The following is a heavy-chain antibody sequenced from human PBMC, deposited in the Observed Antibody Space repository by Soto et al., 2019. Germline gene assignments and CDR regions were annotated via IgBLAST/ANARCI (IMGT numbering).Heavy chain of an antibody. D-gene: IGHD3-22*01. V-gene: IGHV2-5*08. J-gene: IGHJ4*02. CDR3: VRDSSNYYGFDY. CDR2: IYWDDDK. Sequence: TLSLTCAVSGVSIISPNLWTWIRQPPGKALEWIALIYWDDDKRYSPSLKNRLTITKDTSKNQVVLTMTNMDPVDTATYFCVRDSSNYYGFDYWGQGTLVTV. CDR1: GVSIISPNLW.